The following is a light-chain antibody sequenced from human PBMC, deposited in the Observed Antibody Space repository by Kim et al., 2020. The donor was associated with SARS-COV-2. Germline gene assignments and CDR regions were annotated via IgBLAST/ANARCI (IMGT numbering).Light chain of an antibody. J-gene: IGLJ2*01. Sequence: ALGQTVRITCQGDSLRSYYATWYQQKPGQAPLLVIYGKNNRPSGIPDRFSGSSSGSTASLTITGAQAEDEADYYCNSRDNSDNHVLFGGGTQLIVL. V-gene: IGLV3-19*01. CDR1: SLRSYY. CDR3: NSRDNSDNHVL. CDR2: GKN.